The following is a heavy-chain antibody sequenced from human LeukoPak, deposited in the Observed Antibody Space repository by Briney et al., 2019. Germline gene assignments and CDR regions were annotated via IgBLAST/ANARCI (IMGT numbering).Heavy chain of an antibody. CDR3: ARVAGSIDY. CDR2: MNPNSGYT. Sequence: GASVKVSCKASGYTFTTYDINWVRQATGQGLEWMGWMNPNSGYTGFAQKFQGRVTFTRATSISTAYMELSSLRSEDTAVYYCARVAGSIDYWGQGTLVTASS. V-gene: IGHV1-8*03. J-gene: IGHJ4*02. D-gene: IGHD6-19*01. CDR1: GYTFTTYD.